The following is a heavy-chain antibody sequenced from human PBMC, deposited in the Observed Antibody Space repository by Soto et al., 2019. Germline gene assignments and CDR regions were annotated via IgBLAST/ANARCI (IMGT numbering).Heavy chain of an antibody. V-gene: IGHV3-30*18. CDR2: ISYDGSNK. CDR3: AKGASYYYDSSGDAFDI. D-gene: IGHD3-22*01. Sequence: QVQLVESGGGVVQPGRSLRLSCAASGFTFSSYGMHWVRQAPGKGLEWVAVISYDGSNKYYADSVKGRFTISRDSSKNTLYLQMNSLRAEDTAVYYCAKGASYYYDSSGDAFDIWGQGTMVTVSS. J-gene: IGHJ3*02. CDR1: GFTFSSYG.